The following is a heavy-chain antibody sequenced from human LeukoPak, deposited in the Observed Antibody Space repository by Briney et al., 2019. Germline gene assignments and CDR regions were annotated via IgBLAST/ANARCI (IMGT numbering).Heavy chain of an antibody. J-gene: IGHJ4*02. V-gene: IGHV1-2*02. CDR3: ARSAGITVAGAAAY. CDR1: GYTFSGYN. Sequence: GASVKVSCKASGYTFSGYNMHWVRQAPGQGLEWMGWINPNSGGTNYAQKFQGRITITRDTPTSTGNMELSGLRSDDTAVYYCARSAGITVAGAAAYWGQGTLVSVSS. CDR2: INPNSGGT. D-gene: IGHD6-19*01.